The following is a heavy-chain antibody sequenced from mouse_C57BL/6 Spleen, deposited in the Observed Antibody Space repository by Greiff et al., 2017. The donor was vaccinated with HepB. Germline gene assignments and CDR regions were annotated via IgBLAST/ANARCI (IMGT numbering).Heavy chain of an antibody. V-gene: IGHV5-6*01. J-gene: IGHJ1*03. CDR2: ISSGGSYT. CDR1: GFTFSSYG. Sequence: EVKLMESGGDLVKPGGSLKLSCAASGFTFSSYGMSWVRQTPDKRLEWVATISSGGSYTYYPDSVKGRFTISRDNAKNTLYLQMSSLKSEDTAMYYCARHEGAVNWYFDVWGTGTTVTVSS. CDR3: ARHEGAVNWYFDV.